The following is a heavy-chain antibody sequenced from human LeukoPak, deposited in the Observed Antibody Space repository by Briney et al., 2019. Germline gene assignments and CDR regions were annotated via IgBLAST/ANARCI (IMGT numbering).Heavy chain of an antibody. D-gene: IGHD3-22*01. CDR2: MSYDGSNK. V-gene: IGHV3-30*18. Sequence: PGGSLRLSCAASGFTLSSYGMPWVRQAPGKGLGWVAVMSYDGSNKYYADSVKGRFTISRDNSKNTLYLQINSLRAEDTAVYYCAKEPGHYYDSSGYSPWGQGTLVTVSS. CDR3: AKEPGHYYDSSGYSP. CDR1: GFTLSSYG. J-gene: IGHJ5*02.